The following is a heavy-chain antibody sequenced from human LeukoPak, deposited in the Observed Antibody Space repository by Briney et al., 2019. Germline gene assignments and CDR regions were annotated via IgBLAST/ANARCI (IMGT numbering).Heavy chain of an antibody. CDR1: GGSISNNNW. CDR3: ARGEERGSGAVHFDY. Sequence: SGTLSLTCGVSGGSISNNNWWSWVRPPPGMGLEWIGEIYHGGSTNYNPSLKSRVTMSVDRSKNQFSLKLRSVTAADTAVYYCARGEERGSGAVHFDYWGQGTLVTVSS. D-gene: IGHD3-10*01. J-gene: IGHJ4*02. V-gene: IGHV4-4*02. CDR2: IYHGGST.